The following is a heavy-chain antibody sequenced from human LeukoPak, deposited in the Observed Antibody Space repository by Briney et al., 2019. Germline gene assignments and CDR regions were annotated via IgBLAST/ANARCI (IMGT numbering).Heavy chain of an antibody. J-gene: IGHJ5*02. V-gene: IGHV4-61*02. CDR3: AGYRLGWLDP. Sequence: SQTLSLTCTVSGGSMRSGDYFWTWIRQPAGEGLEWIGRIYTSGSSNYNPSLKSRVTMLVDTSKNQFSLKLNSATAADTAVYYCAGYRLGWLDPWGQGTLVTVSS. CDR1: GGSMRSGDYF. CDR2: IYTSGSS. D-gene: IGHD1-26*01.